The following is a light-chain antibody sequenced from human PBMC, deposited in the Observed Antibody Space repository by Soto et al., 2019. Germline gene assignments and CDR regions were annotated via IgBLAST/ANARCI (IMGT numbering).Light chain of an antibody. J-gene: IGKJ3*01. CDR2: GAS. V-gene: IGKV3-15*01. Sequence: IVRTRAPCSKCVAPGGRATLSCRAIQSVSSSYLAWYQQKPGQAPRLLIYGASTRATGIPARFSGSGSGTEFTLTISSLQSEDFAVYYCQQYNNWPPFTFGPGTKVDIK. CDR3: QQYNNWPPFT. CDR1: QSVSSSY.